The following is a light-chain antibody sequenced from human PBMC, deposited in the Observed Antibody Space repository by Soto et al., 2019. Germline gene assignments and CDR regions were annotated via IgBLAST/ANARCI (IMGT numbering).Light chain of an antibody. V-gene: IGLV2-14*01. J-gene: IGLJ3*02. CDR3: NSYTRNSTWV. CDR2: EVS. CDR1: SSDVGTYNF. Sequence: QSALTQPASVSGSPGQSIAISCTGTSSDVGTYNFVSWYQQVPGKAPKLMISEVSNRPSGVSNRFSGSKSGNTASLTISGLQAEDEADYYCNSYTRNSTWVFGGGTKVTVL.